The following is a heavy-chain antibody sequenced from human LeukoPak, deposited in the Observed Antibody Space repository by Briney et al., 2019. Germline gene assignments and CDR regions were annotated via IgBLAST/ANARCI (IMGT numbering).Heavy chain of an antibody. V-gene: IGHV3-30*02. D-gene: IGHD3-3*01. Sequence: GSLRLSCAASGFTFSNYGMHWVRQAPGKGLEWVAFIRSDGSNKYYADSVKGRFTISRDNSKNTLYLQMSSLRAEDTAVYYCAKSIFGVARGDAFDIWGQGTMVTVSS. CDR1: GFTFSNYG. CDR2: IRSDGSNK. J-gene: IGHJ3*02. CDR3: AKSIFGVARGDAFDI.